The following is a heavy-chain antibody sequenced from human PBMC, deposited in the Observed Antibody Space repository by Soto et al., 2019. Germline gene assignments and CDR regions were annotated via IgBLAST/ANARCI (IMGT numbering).Heavy chain of an antibody. CDR1: GGTFSSYA. CDR2: IIPIFGTA. D-gene: IGHD2-21*02. V-gene: IGHV1-69*01. Sequence: QVQLVQSGAEVKKPGSSVKVSCKASGGTFSSYAISWVRQAPGQGLEWMGGIIPIFGTANYAQKFQGRVTITADESTNTAYMELSSLRSEDTAVYYCASNTGTYCGGDCYPYYYYGMDVWGQGTTVTVSS. J-gene: IGHJ6*02. CDR3: ASNTGTYCGGDCYPYYYYGMDV.